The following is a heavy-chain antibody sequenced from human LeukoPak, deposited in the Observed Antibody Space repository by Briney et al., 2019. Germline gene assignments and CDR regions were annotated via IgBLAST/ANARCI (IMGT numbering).Heavy chain of an antibody. Sequence: SGTLSLTCAVSGGSISSSNWWSWVRQPPGKGLEWIGEIYHSGSTNYNPSLKSRVTISVDTSKNQFSLKLSSVTAADTAVYYCLNSRGYSYAVDYWGQGTLVTVSS. CDR2: IYHSGST. V-gene: IGHV4-4*02. J-gene: IGHJ4*02. CDR3: LNSRGYSYAVDY. D-gene: IGHD5-18*01. CDR1: GGSISSSNW.